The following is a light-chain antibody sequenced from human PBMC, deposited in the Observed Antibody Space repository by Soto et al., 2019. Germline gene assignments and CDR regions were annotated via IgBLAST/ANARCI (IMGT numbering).Light chain of an antibody. CDR2: EVA. CDR1: SSDIGAYDY. J-gene: IGLJ3*02. Sequence: QSVLTQPPSASGSPGQSVTISCTGTSSDIGAYDYVSWYQHLPGKAPKLIIYEVARRPSGVPDRFSGSTSGNTASLTVSGLQAEDEADYYCCSSGANTHLVFGGGTKLTVL. V-gene: IGLV2-8*01. CDR3: CSSGANTHLV.